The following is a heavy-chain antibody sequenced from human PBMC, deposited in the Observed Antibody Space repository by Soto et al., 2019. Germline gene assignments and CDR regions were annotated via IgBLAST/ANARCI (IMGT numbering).Heavy chain of an antibody. Sequence: QVQLVESGGGVVQPGRSLRLSCAASGFTFSSYGMHWVRQAPGKGLEWVAVISYDGSNKYYADSVKGRFTISRDNSKNTLYLQMNSLRAEDTAVYYSAKDARHGVANYYFDYWGQGTLVTVSS. CDR2: ISYDGSNK. J-gene: IGHJ4*02. CDR3: AKDARHGVANYYFDY. CDR1: GFTFSSYG. V-gene: IGHV3-30*18. D-gene: IGHD3-3*01.